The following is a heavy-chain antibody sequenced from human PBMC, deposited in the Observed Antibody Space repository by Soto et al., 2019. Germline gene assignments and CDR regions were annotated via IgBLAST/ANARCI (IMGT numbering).Heavy chain of an antibody. D-gene: IGHD3-9*01. V-gene: IGHV1-3*01. J-gene: IGHJ6*02. CDR1: GYTFTDYI. CDR2: INAANENT. CDR3: ARGAYDILTGYFSDGMDV. Sequence: QVQLVQSGAEVKKPGASVKVSCKASGYTFTDYIMYWVRQAPGQRLEWLAWINAANENTKFSQKLQGRVIITWDTAAGTSDMKLNSLRSEDTAVYYWARGAYDILTGYFSDGMDVWGQGTTVTVSS.